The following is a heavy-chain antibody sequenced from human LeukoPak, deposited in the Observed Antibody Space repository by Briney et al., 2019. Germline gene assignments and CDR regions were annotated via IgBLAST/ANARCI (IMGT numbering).Heavy chain of an antibody. J-gene: IGHJ5*02. CDR2: ISSSGFNI. CDR1: GFTFSSYE. V-gene: IGHV3-48*03. CDR3: AGQSRLGYCSGGSCYSQPFDP. D-gene: IGHD2-15*01. Sequence: GGSLRLSCAASGFTFSSYEMNWVRQAPGKGLEWVSYISSSGFNIYYADSVKGRFTISRDNAKNSLYLQMNSLRAEDAAVYYCAGQSRLGYCSGGSCYSQPFDPWGQGTLVTVSS.